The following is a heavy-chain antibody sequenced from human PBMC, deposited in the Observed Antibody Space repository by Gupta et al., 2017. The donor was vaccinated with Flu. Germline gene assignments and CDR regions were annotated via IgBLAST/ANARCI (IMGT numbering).Heavy chain of an antibody. J-gene: IGHJ3*02. CDR2: ISSSTSHK. V-gene: IGHV3-21*01. D-gene: IGHD2/OR15-2a*01. CDR3: ARRGNYLGDAFDI. Sequence: VPLVESGGGLVKPGGSLRLSCAGSGFTFSSFGMNWVRQAPGKGLELISSISSSTSHKYYADSVKGRFTISRDNADNSLYLQMSSLRAEDTATYYCARRGNYLGDAFDIWGRGTMVTVSS. CDR1: GFTFSSFG.